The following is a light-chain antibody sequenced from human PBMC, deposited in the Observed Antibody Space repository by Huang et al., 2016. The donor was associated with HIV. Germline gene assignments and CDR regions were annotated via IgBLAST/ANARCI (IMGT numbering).Light chain of an antibody. Sequence: EIVLTQSPSTLSVSPGERANLSCRASQSVSSNLAWFQQKPGQAPMLLIYGASTRATGIPARFSGTGYGTAFTLTISSLQSEDFAVYFCQQYNDWYTFGQGTKLEI. J-gene: IGKJ2*01. CDR3: QQYNDWYT. CDR1: QSVSSN. CDR2: GAS. V-gene: IGKV3-15*01.